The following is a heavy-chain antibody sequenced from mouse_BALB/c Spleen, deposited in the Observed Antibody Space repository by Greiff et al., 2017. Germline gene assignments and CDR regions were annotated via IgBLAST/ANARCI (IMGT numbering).Heavy chain of an antibody. CDR2: ISYDGSN. Sequence: EVQLQQSGPGLVKPSQSLSLTCSVTGYSITSGYYWNWIRQFPGNKLEWMGYISYDGSNNYNPSLKNRISITRDTSKNQFFLKLNSVTTEDTATYYCARVDYYGSSSHYWGQGTTLTVSS. CDR1: GYSITSGYY. CDR3: ARVDYYGSSSHY. V-gene: IGHV3-6*02. J-gene: IGHJ2*01. D-gene: IGHD1-1*01.